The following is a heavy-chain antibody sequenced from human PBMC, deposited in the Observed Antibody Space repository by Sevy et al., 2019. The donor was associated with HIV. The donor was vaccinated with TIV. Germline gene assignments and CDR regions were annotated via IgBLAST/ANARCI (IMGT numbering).Heavy chain of an antibody. J-gene: IGHJ4*02. CDR3: ARGGYYGYSGLDY. CDR2: IKEYGTEL. Sequence: GGSLRLSCAASGFTTGFTFSDYWMAWVRQAPGKGLEWVANIKEYGTELYYLDSLKGRLTISRDNAKNLLYLEMNSLRAEDTAVYYCARGGYYGYSGLDYWGQGTLVTVSS. CDR1: GFTTGFTFSDYW. V-gene: IGHV3-7*01. D-gene: IGHD3-10*01.